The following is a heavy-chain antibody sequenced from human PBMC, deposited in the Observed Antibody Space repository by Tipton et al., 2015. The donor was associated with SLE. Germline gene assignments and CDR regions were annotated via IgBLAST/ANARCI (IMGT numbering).Heavy chain of an antibody. V-gene: IGHV3-23*01. J-gene: IGHJ4*02. CDR2: ISGNGGST. Sequence: SLRLSCAASGYTFSNYAMTWVRQAPGKGLEWVSSISGNGGSTYYADSVKGRFTISRDNSKNTLYLQMNSLRAEDTAVYYCAKGDTSGWNYFDYWGQGTLVTVSS. D-gene: IGHD6-19*01. CDR1: GYTFSNYA. CDR3: AKGDTSGWNYFDY.